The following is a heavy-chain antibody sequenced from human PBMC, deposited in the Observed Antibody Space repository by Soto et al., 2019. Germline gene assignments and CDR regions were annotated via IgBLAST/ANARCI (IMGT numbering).Heavy chain of an antibody. J-gene: IGHJ5*02. CDR2: ISGSGETP. V-gene: IGHV3-23*01. Sequence: EVQLLESGGGLVQPGGSLRLSCAASGFTFSNYPMSWVRQAPGKGLEWVSGISGSGETPYYADSVKGRFTISRDNAKNSLFLHMNSLRAEDTAVYYCARSVVSSTRFDPWGQGTLVTVSS. CDR3: ARSVVSSTRFDP. CDR1: GFTFSNYP. D-gene: IGHD6-13*01.